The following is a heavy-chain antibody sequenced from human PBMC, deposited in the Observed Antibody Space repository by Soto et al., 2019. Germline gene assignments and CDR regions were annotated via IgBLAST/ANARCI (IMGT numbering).Heavy chain of an antibody. Sequence: PSETLSLTCAVYGGSFSGYYWSWIRQPPGKGLEWIGEINHSGSTNYNPSLKSRVTISVDTSKNQFSLKLSSVTAADTAVYYCARFAGDPGFDYWGQGTLVTVSS. CDR2: INHSGST. CDR3: ARFAGDPGFDY. J-gene: IGHJ4*02. CDR1: GGSFSGYY. V-gene: IGHV4-34*01. D-gene: IGHD2-21*02.